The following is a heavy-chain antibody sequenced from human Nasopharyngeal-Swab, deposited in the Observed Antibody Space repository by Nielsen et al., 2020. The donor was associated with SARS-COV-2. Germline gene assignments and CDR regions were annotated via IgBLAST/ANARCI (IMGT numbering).Heavy chain of an antibody. CDR2: ISSSSSYI. CDR3: AKDQGALYCSGGSCYSGPQSNYYYGMDV. CDR1: GFTFSSYS. Sequence: GESLKISCAASGFTFSSYSMNWVRQAPGKGLEWVSSISSSSSYIYYADSVKGRFTISRDNAKNSLYLQMNSLRAEDTAVYYCAKDQGALYCSGGSCYSGPQSNYYYGMDVWGQGTTVTVSS. V-gene: IGHV3-21*04. J-gene: IGHJ6*02. D-gene: IGHD2-15*01.